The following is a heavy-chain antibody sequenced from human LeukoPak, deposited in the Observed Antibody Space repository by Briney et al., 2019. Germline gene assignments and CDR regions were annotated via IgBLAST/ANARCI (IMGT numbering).Heavy chain of an antibody. CDR1: GFTFDDYA. CDR2: ISWNSGSI. Sequence: PGRSLRLSCAASGFTFDDYAMHWVRQAPGKGLEWVSGISWNSGSIGYADSVKGRFTISRDNAKNSLYLQMNSLRAEDTALYYCATKGIAADYMDVWGKGTTVTVSS. V-gene: IGHV3-9*01. J-gene: IGHJ6*03. CDR3: ATKGIAADYMDV. D-gene: IGHD6-13*01.